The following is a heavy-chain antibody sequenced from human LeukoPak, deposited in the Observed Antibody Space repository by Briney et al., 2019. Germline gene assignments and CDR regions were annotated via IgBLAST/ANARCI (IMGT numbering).Heavy chain of an antibody. J-gene: IGHJ6*03. D-gene: IGHD4-11*01. CDR1: GFTFSSYS. Sequence: GGSLRLSCAASGFTFSSYSMNWVRQAPGKGLEWVSSISSGSSYIYYADSVKGRFTISRDNAKNSLYLQMDSLRSEDMAVYYCARDALLDDYSNYGHYYYMDVWGKGTTVTVSS. V-gene: IGHV3-21*01. CDR3: ARDALLDDYSNYGHYYYMDV. CDR2: ISSGSSYI.